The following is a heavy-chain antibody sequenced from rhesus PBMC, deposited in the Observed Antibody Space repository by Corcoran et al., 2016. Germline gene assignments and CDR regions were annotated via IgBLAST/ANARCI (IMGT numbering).Heavy chain of an antibody. CDR1: GASISSHW. CDR3: ARESGEGY. Sequence: QVQLQESGPGLVKPSETRSLTCDVSGASISSHWWSWVRQPPGKGLEWIGESNGNSGNTYSHPSLKSRLYISKDASKNQFALKLSSVTAADTAVYYCARESGEGYWGQGVLVTVSS. D-gene: IGHD1-44*02. V-gene: IGHV4-80*01. CDR2: SNGNSGNT. J-gene: IGHJ4*01.